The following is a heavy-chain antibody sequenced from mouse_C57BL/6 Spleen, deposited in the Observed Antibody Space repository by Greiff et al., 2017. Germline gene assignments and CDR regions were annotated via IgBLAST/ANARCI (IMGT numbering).Heavy chain of an antibody. CDR3: TQYYGSSGYYAMDY. Sequence: QVQLQQSGAELVRPGASVTLSCKASGYTFTDYEMHWVKQTPVHGLEWIGAIDPETGGTAYNQKFKGKAILTADKSSSTAYMELRSLTSEDSAVYYCTQYYGSSGYYAMDYWGQGTSVTVSS. J-gene: IGHJ4*01. D-gene: IGHD1-1*01. V-gene: IGHV1-15*01. CDR1: GYTFTDYE. CDR2: IDPETGGT.